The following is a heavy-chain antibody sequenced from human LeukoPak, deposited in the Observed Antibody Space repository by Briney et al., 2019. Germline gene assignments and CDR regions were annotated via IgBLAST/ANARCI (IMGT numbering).Heavy chain of an antibody. CDR2: IYYSGST. Sequence: SETLSLTCTVSGGSISSYYWSWIRQPPGKGLEWIGYIYYSGSTNYNPSLKSRVTISVDTSKNQFSLKLSSATAADTAVYYCARSYKGGWFDPWGQGTLVTVSS. J-gene: IGHJ5*02. V-gene: IGHV4-59*01. D-gene: IGHD3-10*01. CDR1: GGSISSYY. CDR3: ARSYKGGWFDP.